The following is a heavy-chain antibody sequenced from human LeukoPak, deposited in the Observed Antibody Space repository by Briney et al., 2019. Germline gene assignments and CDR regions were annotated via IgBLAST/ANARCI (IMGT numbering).Heavy chain of an antibody. CDR1: GFTFSSYG. D-gene: IGHD6-19*01. J-gene: IGHJ4*02. CDR3: ARGTVSSGWSSFDY. Sequence: PGGSLRLSCAASGFTFSSYGMHWVRQAPGKGLEWVAVIWYDGSNKYYADSVKGRFTISRDNSKNTLYLQMNSLRAEDTAVYYCARGTVSSGWSSFDYWGQGTLVTVSS. V-gene: IGHV3-33*01. CDR2: IWYDGSNK.